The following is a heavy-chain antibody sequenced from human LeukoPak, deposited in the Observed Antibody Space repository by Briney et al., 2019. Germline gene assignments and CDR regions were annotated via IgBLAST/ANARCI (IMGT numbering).Heavy chain of an antibody. CDR1: GGSFSGYY. J-gene: IGHJ3*02. CDR3: ARVETTVRRMSAFDI. D-gene: IGHD4-17*01. V-gene: IGHV4-34*01. CDR2: INHSGST. Sequence: PSETLSLTCAVYGGSFSGYYWSWIRQPPGKGLEWIGEINHSGSTNYNPSLKSRVTISVDTSKNQFSLKLSSVTAADTAVYYCARVETTVRRMSAFDIWGQGTMVTVSS.